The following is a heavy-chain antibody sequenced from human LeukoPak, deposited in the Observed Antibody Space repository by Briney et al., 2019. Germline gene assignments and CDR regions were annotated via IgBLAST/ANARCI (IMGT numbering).Heavy chain of an antibody. Sequence: SVKVSCKASGDNVSSYVFTWVRQAPGQGLEWMGRIIPIFGIANSAQKFQGRVTITADKSTNTAYMELSSLRSEDTAVYYCARGTGYYYGRRGDDYWGQGTLVTVSS. J-gene: IGHJ4*02. CDR1: GDNVSSYV. CDR2: IIPIFGIA. V-gene: IGHV1-69*04. D-gene: IGHD3-10*02. CDR3: ARGTGYYYGRRGDDY.